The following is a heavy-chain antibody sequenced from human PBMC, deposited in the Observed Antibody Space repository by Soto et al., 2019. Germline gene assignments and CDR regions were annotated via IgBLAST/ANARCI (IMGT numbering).Heavy chain of an antibody. CDR3: ARQVRYYYEEIVQYYFDY. V-gene: IGHV4-39*01. J-gene: IGHJ4*02. CDR1: GGSISSSSYY. CDR2: IYYSGST. D-gene: IGHD3-22*01. Sequence: TSETLSLTCTVSGGSISSSSYYWGWIRQPPGKGLEWIGSIYYSGSTYYNPSLKSRVTISVDTSKNQFSLKLSSVTAADTAVYYCARQVRYYYEEIVQYYFDYWGQGTLVTVSS.